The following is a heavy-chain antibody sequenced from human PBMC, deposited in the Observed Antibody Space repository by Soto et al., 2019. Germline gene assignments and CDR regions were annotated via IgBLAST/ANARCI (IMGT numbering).Heavy chain of an antibody. Sequence: GGSLRLSCAASGFTFCSYSISWVRQAPGKGLEWGSAISGSGGSTYYADSVKGRFTISRDNSKNTLYLQMNSLRAEDTAVYYCAKVAGVLRFLEWLPNTPAYFDYWGQGTLVTVSS. CDR2: ISGSGGST. J-gene: IGHJ4*02. D-gene: IGHD3-3*01. V-gene: IGHV3-23*01. CDR1: GFTFCSYS. CDR3: AKVAGVLRFLEWLPNTPAYFDY.